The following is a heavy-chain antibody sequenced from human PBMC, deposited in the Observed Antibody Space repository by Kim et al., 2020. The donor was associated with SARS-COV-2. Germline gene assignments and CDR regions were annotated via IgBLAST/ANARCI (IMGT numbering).Heavy chain of an antibody. CDR1: GFTFSDYY. D-gene: IGHD6-13*01. CDR2: ISSSGSTI. J-gene: IGHJ5*02. Sequence: GGSLRLSCAASGFTFSDYYMSWIRQAPGKGLEWVSYISSSGSTIYYADSVKGRFTISRDNAKNSLYLQMNSLRAEDTAGYYCARAPARGQQSNPWGQGTLVTVSS. V-gene: IGHV3-11*04. CDR3: ARAPARGQQSNP.